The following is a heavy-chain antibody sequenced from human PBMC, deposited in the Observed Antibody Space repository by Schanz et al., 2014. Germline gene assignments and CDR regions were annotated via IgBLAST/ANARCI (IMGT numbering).Heavy chain of an antibody. CDR2: IRFDGSSE. J-gene: IGHJ4*02. V-gene: IGHV3-30*02. CDR3: VKEDRNHRSDYVY. Sequence: QVLLVESGGGVVQPGGSLTLSCAASRFTFSSYSMHWVRQAPGKGLDWVAFIRFDGSSEYYADSVRGRFTISRDDSKNTLYLQMNSLRPEDTAVYYCVKEDRNHRSDYVYWGRGTLVTVSS. CDR1: RFTFSSYS. D-gene: IGHD3-10*01.